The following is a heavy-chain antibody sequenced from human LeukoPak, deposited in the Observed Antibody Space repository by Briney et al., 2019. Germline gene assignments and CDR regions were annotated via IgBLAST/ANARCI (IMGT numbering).Heavy chain of an antibody. CDR1: GFSFSATW. J-gene: IGHJ3*02. CDR2: ITSDGFST. CDR3: ARAAGSSSGAFDI. D-gene: IGHD6-6*01. Sequence: GGSLRLSCAASGFSFSATWMHWVRQSPGKGLVWVARITSDGFSTTYADSVKGRFTISRDNAKNSLYLQMNSLRAEDTVVYYCARAAGSSSGAFDIWGQGTMVTVSS. V-gene: IGHV3-74*03.